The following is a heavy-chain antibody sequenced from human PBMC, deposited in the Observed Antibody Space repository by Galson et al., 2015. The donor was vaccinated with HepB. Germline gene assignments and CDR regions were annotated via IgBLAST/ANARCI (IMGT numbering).Heavy chain of an antibody. CDR1: GFTFSSYG. CDR2: IWYDGSNK. D-gene: IGHD3-22*01. Sequence: LRLSCAASGFTFSSYGMHWVRQAPGKGLEWVAVIWYDGSNKYYADSVKGRFTISRDNSKNTLYLQMNSLRAEDTAVYYCARPLYYYDSSGYQDWGQGTLVTVSS. J-gene: IGHJ4*02. CDR3: ARPLYYYDSSGYQD. V-gene: IGHV3-33*08.